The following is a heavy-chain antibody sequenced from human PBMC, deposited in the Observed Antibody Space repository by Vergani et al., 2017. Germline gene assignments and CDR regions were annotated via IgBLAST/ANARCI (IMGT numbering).Heavy chain of an antibody. V-gene: IGHV4-4*07. CDR1: GGSISSYY. J-gene: IGHJ6*02. Sequence: QVQLQESGPGLVKPSETLSLTCTVSGGSISSYYWSWIRQPAGKGLEWIGRIYTSGSTNYNPSLKSRVTMSVDTSKNQFSLKLSSVTAADTAVYYCARVGDWSYYPPYYYYYGMDVWGQGTTVTVSS. CDR2: IYTSGST. CDR3: ARVGDWSYYPPYYYYYGMDV. D-gene: IGHD1-26*01.